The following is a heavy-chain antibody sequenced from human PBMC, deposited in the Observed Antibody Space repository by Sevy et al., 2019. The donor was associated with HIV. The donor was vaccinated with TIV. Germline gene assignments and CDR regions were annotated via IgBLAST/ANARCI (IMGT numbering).Heavy chain of an antibody. V-gene: IGHV4-38-2*01. CDR2: IYHRGNT. CDR1: GYSISSGYY. J-gene: IGHJ6*02. Sequence: SETLSLICVVSGYSISSGYYWGWVRQPPGKGLQWIGNIYHRGNTYYNPSLQSRATLSVETSKNQFSLKMTSVTATDTAVYYCVRGSGGDRLDYYGLDVWGQGTTVTVSS. D-gene: IGHD2-15*01. CDR3: VRGSGGDRLDYYGLDV.